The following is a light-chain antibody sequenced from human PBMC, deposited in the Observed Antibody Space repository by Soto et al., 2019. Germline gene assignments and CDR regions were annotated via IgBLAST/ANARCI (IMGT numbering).Light chain of an antibody. Sequence: DIQMTQSPSSLSESVGDRVTITCRASQSISSYLNWYQQKPGKAPKLLIYAASSLQSGVPSRFSGSGSGTDFTLTISSLQPEDFATYYCQQSYSTPRTFGQRSKVDIK. CDR2: AAS. J-gene: IGKJ1*01. CDR3: QQSYSTPRT. V-gene: IGKV1-39*01. CDR1: QSISSY.